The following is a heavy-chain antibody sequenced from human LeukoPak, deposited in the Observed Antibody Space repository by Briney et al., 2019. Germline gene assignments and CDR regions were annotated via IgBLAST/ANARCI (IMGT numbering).Heavy chain of an antibody. V-gene: IGHV4-59*01. Sequence: SETLSLTCTVSGGSISSYYWSWIRQPPGKGLEWIGYIYYSGSTNYNPSLKSRVTISVDTSKNQFPLKLSSVTAADTAVYYCARGAGYYDSSGYYPGAFDIWGQGTMVTVSS. CDR1: GGSISSYY. CDR3: ARGAGYYDSSGYYPGAFDI. J-gene: IGHJ3*02. CDR2: IYYSGST. D-gene: IGHD3-22*01.